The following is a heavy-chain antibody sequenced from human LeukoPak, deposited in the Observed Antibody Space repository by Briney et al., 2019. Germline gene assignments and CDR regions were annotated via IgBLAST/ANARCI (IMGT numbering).Heavy chain of an antibody. V-gene: IGHV4-30-4*08. J-gene: IGHJ3*02. CDR2: IYYGGST. CDR1: GGSISSGDYY. CDR3: ARNAHMDAFDI. D-gene: IGHD1-1*01. Sequence: SQTLSLTCTVSGGSISSGDYYWSWIRQPPGKGLEWIGYIYYGGSTYYNPSLKSRVTISVDTSKNQFSLKLSSVTAADTAVYYCARNAHMDAFDIWGQGTMVTVSS.